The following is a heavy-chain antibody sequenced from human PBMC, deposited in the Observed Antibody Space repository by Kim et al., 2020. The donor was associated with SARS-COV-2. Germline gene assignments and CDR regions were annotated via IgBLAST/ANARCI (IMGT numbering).Heavy chain of an antibody. CDR1: GFTFSSYG. V-gene: IGHV3-30*18. D-gene: IGHD3-22*01. J-gene: IGHJ3*02. CDR2: ISYDGSNK. Sequence: GGSLRLSCAASGFTFSSYGMHWVRQAPGKGLEWVAVISYDGSNKYYADSVKGRFTISRDNSKNTLYLQMNSLRAEDTAVYYCAKDLDYYDSSGYYYDDAFDIWGQGTMVTVSS. CDR3: AKDLDYYDSSGYYYDDAFDI.